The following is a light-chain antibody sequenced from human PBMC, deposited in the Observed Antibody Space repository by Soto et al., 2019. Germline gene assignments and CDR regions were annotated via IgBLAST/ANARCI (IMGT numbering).Light chain of an antibody. CDR3: QQADRFPHT. CDR2: GAS. Sequence: DLQMTQSPSFVSASIGDRVTITCRASQNIDNWLAWYQQKPGRAPKLLISGASTLQAGVPSRFGASGSGTEFTLTISSLQPEDFATYYCQQADRFPHTFGQGTKLEIK. CDR1: QNIDNW. J-gene: IGKJ2*01. V-gene: IGKV1-12*01.